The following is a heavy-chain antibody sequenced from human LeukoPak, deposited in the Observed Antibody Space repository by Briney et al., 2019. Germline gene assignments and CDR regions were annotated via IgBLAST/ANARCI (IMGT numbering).Heavy chain of an antibody. V-gene: IGHV4-34*01. Sequence: SETLSLTCAVYGGSFSGYYWSWIRQPPGKGLEWIGEINHSGSTNYNPSLKSRVTISVDTSKNQFSLKLSSVTAADTAVYYCAREGEYDILTGYFPPENDAFDIWGQGTMVTVSS. CDR1: GGSFSGYY. J-gene: IGHJ3*02. CDR2: INHSGST. CDR3: AREGEYDILTGYFPPENDAFDI. D-gene: IGHD3-9*01.